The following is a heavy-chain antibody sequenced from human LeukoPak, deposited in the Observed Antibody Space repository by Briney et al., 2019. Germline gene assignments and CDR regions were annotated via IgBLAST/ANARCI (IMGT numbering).Heavy chain of an antibody. J-gene: IGHJ4*02. CDR3: ARPTDHSTRFDY. Sequence: GGSLRLSCAASGFTFRNSASSWIRQAPGKGLEWVSTISNSGDRTLYADSVKGRFTISRDNSKNTLYLQMNSLRAEDTAVYYCARPTDHSTRFDYWGQGTLVTVSS. V-gene: IGHV3-23*01. CDR2: ISNSGDRT. CDR1: GFTFRNSA.